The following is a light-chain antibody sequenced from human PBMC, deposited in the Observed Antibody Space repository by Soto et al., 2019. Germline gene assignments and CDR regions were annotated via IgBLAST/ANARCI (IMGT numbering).Light chain of an antibody. CDR1: QTISSW. V-gene: IGKV1-5*03. CDR2: KAS. Sequence: DIQMTQIPFTLSGSIGNRFTITCRASQTISSWLARYQQKPGKAPKLLIYKASTLKSGVPSRFSGSGSGTEFTLTISSLQPDDFAPYYCQLYTFYSEAFGQGGIVDIK. CDR3: QLYTFYSEA. J-gene: IGKJ1*01.